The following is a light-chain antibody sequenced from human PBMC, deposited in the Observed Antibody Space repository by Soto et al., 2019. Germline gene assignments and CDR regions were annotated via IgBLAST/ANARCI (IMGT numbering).Light chain of an antibody. Sequence: EIVLTQSPGTLSLSPGQRATLSCRASESISRDYLAWYQQRLGQAPRLLIYGASSGATGIPDRFSGSGSGTDFTLTISRLEPEDFATYYCQHYNDYSYTFGPGTNLEIK. CDR3: QHYNDYSYT. CDR1: ESISRDY. V-gene: IGKV3-20*01. J-gene: IGKJ2*01. CDR2: GAS.